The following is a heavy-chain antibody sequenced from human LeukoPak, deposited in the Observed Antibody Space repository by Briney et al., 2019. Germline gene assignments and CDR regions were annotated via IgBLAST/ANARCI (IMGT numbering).Heavy chain of an antibody. CDR2: IYHSGST. V-gene: IGHV4-30-2*01. D-gene: IGHD2-2*01. CDR3: ARALSDGSPSRKNQLLLGDFFDY. CDR1: GGSISSGGYS. Sequence: SQTLSLTCAVSGGSISSGGYSWIWIRQPPGKGLEWIGYIYHSGSTYYNTSLKSRVTISVDRSKNQFSLKLSSVTAADTAVYYCARALSDGSPSRKNQLLLGDFFDYWGQGTLVTVSS. J-gene: IGHJ4*02.